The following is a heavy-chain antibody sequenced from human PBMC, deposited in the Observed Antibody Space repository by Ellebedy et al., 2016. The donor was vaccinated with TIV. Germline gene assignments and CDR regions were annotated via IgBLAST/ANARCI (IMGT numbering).Heavy chain of an antibody. CDR3: IRKSEIGGSGLGDY. CDR2: IKQDGRDK. Sequence: GESLKISCADSGSTFSSYWMTWVRQPPGKGLEWVANIKQDGRDKYYVDSVRGRFTISRDNAKNSLYLQMNSLKTEDTAVYYCIRKSEIGGSGLGDYWGQGTLVTVSS. CDR1: GSTFSSYW. D-gene: IGHD3-10*01. J-gene: IGHJ4*02. V-gene: IGHV3-7*03.